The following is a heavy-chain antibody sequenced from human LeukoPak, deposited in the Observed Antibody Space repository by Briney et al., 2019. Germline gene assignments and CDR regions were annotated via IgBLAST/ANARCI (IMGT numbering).Heavy chain of an antibody. CDR2: IWYEGINK. J-gene: IGHJ2*01. Sequence: PGRSLRLSCAASGFTFSRHGMQWVRQAPGKGLEWVAVIWYEGINKDYADSVKGRFTVSRDNSKNTLYLQMNSLRAEDTAVYYCARGKTAPGYFDLWGRGTLDTVSS. D-gene: IGHD5-18*01. V-gene: IGHV3-33*01. CDR3: ARGKTAPGYFDL. CDR1: GFTFSRHG.